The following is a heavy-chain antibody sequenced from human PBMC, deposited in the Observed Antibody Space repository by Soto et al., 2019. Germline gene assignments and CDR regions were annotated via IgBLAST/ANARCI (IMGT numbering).Heavy chain of an antibody. Sequence: PSETLSLTCAVSGGSISSGGYSWSWIRQPPGKGLEWIGYVYHSGSTYYNPSLKSRVTISVDRSKNQFSLKLSSVTAADTAVYFCARVPDTARAPDYWGQGTLVTVSS. J-gene: IGHJ4*02. D-gene: IGHD5-18*01. CDR3: ARVPDTARAPDY. CDR1: GGSISSGGYS. V-gene: IGHV4-30-2*01. CDR2: VYHSGST.